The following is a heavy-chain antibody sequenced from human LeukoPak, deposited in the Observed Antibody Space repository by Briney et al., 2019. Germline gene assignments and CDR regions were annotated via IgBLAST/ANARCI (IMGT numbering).Heavy chain of an antibody. J-gene: IGHJ5*02. Sequence: PSETLSLTCTASGGSISSYYWSWIRQPAGKGLEWIGRIYTSGSTNYNPSLKSRVTMSVDTSKNQLSLKLSSVTAADTAVYYCAREWGSARDNWFDPWGQGTLVTVSS. CDR3: AREWGSARDNWFDP. D-gene: IGHD3-16*01. CDR2: IYTSGST. V-gene: IGHV4-4*07. CDR1: GGSISSYY.